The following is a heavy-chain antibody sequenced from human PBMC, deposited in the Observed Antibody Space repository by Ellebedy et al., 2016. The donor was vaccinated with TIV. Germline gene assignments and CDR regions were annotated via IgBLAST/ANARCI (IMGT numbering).Heavy chain of an antibody. D-gene: IGHD5-24*01. CDR3: ARQEMATIPLVDY. Sequence: GESLKISCKGSGYSFTSYWIGWVRQMPGEGLEWMGIIYPGDSDTRYSPSFQGQVTISADKSISTAYLQWSSLKASDTAMYYCARQEMATIPLVDYWGQGTLVTVSS. J-gene: IGHJ4*02. V-gene: IGHV5-51*01. CDR2: IYPGDSDT. CDR1: GYSFTSYW.